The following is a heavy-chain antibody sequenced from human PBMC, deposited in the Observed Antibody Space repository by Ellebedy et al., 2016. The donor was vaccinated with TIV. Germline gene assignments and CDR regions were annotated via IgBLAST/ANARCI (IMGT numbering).Heavy chain of an antibody. J-gene: IGHJ5*02. D-gene: IGHD3-10*01. V-gene: IGHV4-38-2*02. CDR3: ARGWLRCGSVTCPANVVRDHDS. CDR1: GYSISSGYY. Sequence: SETLSLXCTVSGYSISSGYYWGWIRQPPGKGLEWIGEINHSGSTNYNPSLKSRVIISVDTSKNQFSLKLSSVTAADTAVYYCARGWLRCGSVTCPANVVRDHDSWGQGTLVTVSS. CDR2: INHSGST.